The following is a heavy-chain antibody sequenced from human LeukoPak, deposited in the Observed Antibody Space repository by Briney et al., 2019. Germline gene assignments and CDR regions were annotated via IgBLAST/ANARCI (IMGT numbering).Heavy chain of an antibody. CDR3: ARGELLWFGESYAFDI. CDR2: ISSSGGYT. D-gene: IGHD3-10*01. V-gene: IGHV3-23*01. CDR1: GFILSTYV. J-gene: IGHJ3*02. Sequence: GGSLRLSCAASGFILSTYVMSWVRQAPGKGLEWVSTISSSGGYTYFADSVKGRFTISRDNSKNTLYLQMNSLRAEDTAVYYCARGELLWFGESYAFDIWGQGTMVTVSS.